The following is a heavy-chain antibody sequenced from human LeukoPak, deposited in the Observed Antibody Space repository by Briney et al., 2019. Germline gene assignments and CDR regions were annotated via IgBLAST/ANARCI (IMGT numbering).Heavy chain of an antibody. J-gene: IGHJ4*02. V-gene: IGHV1-69*05. CDR2: IIPIFGTA. Sequence: SVKVSCKASGGTFSSYAISWVRQAPGQGLEWMGGIIPIFGTANYAQKFQGRVTITTDESTSTAYMELSSLRSEDTAVYYCARATVYYDSSGYYPTRFDYWGQGTLVTVSS. CDR3: ARATVYYDSSGYYPTRFDY. CDR1: GGTFSSYA. D-gene: IGHD3-22*01.